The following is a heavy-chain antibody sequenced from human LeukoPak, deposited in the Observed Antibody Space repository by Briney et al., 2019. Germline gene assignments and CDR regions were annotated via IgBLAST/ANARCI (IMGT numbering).Heavy chain of an antibody. V-gene: IGHV4-61*02. Sequence: SQTLSLTCTVSGGSISSGSFYWSWIRQPAGKGLEWIGRIYTRGSTNYNPSLKSRVTISVDTSKNQFSLKLSSVTAADTAVYYCASYIAARAYWYFDLWGRGTLVTVSS. CDR3: ASYIAARAYWYFDL. D-gene: IGHD6-6*01. CDR2: IYTRGST. CDR1: GGSISSGSFY. J-gene: IGHJ2*01.